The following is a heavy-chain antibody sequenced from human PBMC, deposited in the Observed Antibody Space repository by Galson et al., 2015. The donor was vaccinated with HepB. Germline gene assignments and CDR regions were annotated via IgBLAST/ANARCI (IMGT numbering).Heavy chain of an antibody. CDR1: GFTFSSYA. CDR2: ISGSGGST. J-gene: IGHJ3*02. CDR3: AKVTARTTYYDFWSDYYFDAFDI. Sequence: SLRLSCAASGFTFSSYAMSWVRQAPGKGLEWVSAISGSGGSTYYADSVKGRFTISRDNSKNTLYLQMNSLRAEDTAVYYCAKVTARTTYYDFWSDYYFDAFDIWGQGTMVTVSS. D-gene: IGHD3-3*01. V-gene: IGHV3-23*01.